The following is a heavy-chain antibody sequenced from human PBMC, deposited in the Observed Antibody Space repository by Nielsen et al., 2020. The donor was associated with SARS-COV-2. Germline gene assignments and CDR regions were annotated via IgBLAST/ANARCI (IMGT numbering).Heavy chain of an antibody. CDR2: IYHRGST. J-gene: IGHJ4*02. CDR3: ATSWTD. D-gene: IGHD3/OR15-3a*01. Sequence: WIRQPPGKGLEWIGEIYHRGSTNYNPSLKSRVTISVDTSKNQFSLKLSSVTAADTAVYYCATSWTDWSQGTLVTVSS. V-gene: IGHV4-34*01.